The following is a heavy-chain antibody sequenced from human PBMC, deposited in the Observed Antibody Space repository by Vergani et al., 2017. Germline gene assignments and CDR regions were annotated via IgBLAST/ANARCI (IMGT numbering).Heavy chain of an antibody. CDR2: IYPGDSDT. D-gene: IGHD2-2*02. J-gene: IGHJ4*02. CDR1: GGSISSYYW. CDR3: SVDYCSSTSCYSY. Sequence: VQLQESGPGLVKPSETLSLTCTVSGGSISSYYWIGWVRQMPGKGLEWMGIIYPGDSDTRYSPSFQGQVTISADKSISTAYLQWSSLKASDTAMYYCSVDYCSSTSCYSYWGQGTLVTVSS. V-gene: IGHV5-51*01.